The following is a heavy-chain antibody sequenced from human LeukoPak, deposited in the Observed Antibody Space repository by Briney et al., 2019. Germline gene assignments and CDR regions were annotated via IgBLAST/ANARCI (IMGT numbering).Heavy chain of an antibody. D-gene: IGHD2-21*02. CDR2: ISAYNGNT. J-gene: IGHJ4*02. V-gene: IGHV1-18*01. CDR3: ARDHPTYCGGDCLYYFDY. CDR1: GYTFTSYG. Sequence: GASVKVSCKASGYTFTSYGISWVRQAPGQGLEWMGWISAYNGNTNYAQKLQGRVTMTTDTSTSTAYMELRSLRSDDTAVYYCARDHPTYCGGDCLYYFDYWGQGTLVTVSS.